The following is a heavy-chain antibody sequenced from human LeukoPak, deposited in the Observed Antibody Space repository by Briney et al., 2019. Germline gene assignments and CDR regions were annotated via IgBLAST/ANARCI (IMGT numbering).Heavy chain of an antibody. V-gene: IGHV3-30*04. CDR2: TSYDGRND. Sequence: GGSLRLSCAASGFTFSSYAIHWVRQAPGKGLEWVAVTSYDGRNDYYGDSVKGRFTVSRDNSKSTVFAQINSLRADDTAVYYCARAGGDCITTSCYFGHAFDLWGQGTLVTVSP. J-gene: IGHJ3*01. CDR1: GFTFSSYA. D-gene: IGHD2-2*01. CDR3: ARAGGDCITTSCYFGHAFDL.